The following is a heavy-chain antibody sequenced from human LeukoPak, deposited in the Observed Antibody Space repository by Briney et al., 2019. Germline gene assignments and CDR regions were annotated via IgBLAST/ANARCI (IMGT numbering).Heavy chain of an antibody. CDR2: INQDGSDI. V-gene: IGHV3-7*01. J-gene: IGHJ4*02. CDR3: ARDPQSSSWFTD. CDR1: GFTFSYYW. Sequence: GGSLRLSCAASGFTFSYYWMTWVRQAPGKGLEWVANINQDGSDIYYVDSVKGRFTISRDNAKNSLYLQMNSLRAEDTAVYYCARDPQSSSWFTDWGQGTLVTVSS. D-gene: IGHD6-13*01.